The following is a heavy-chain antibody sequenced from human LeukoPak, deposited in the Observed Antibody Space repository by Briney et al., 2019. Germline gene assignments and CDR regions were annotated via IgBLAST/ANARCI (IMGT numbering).Heavy chain of an antibody. CDR1: GGSISSSSYY. CDR3: ARQRNRSPDWFDP. D-gene: IGHD1-26*01. J-gene: IGHJ5*02. V-gene: IGHV4-39*01. Sequence: PSETLSLTCPVSGGSISSSSYYWGWIRQPPGKGLEWIGNIYYSGSANYNPSLKSRVTISVDTSKNQFSLKLSSVTAADTAVYYCARQRNRSPDWFDPWGQGTLVTVSS. CDR2: IYYSGSA.